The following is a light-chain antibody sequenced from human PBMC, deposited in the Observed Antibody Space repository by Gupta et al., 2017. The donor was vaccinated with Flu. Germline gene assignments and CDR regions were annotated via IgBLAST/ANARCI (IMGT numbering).Light chain of an antibody. J-gene: IGLJ3*02. Sequence: TISCSGTSSNIGINYVYWYQHLPGTAPKLLICTDYQRPSGVPDRFSGAKSGTSAALAISGLRSEEEGDYYCAAWDDSRSLWVFGGGIKLTVL. V-gene: IGLV1-47*01. CDR3: AAWDDSRSLWV. CDR2: TDY. CDR1: SSNIGINY.